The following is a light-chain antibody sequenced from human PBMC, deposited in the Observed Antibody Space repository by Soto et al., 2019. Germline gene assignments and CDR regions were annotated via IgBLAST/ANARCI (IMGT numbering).Light chain of an antibody. CDR1: QSISSY. CDR3: QQSYSTPPT. CDR2: AAS. V-gene: IGKV1-39*01. Sequence: DIQMTQSPSSLSASVGDRVTITCRASQSISSYLNWYQQKPGKAPKLLIYAASSLQSGVPSRFSGSGSGTDLTLTISSLQPEDFAKYYCQQSYSTPPTFGQGTKVEIK. J-gene: IGKJ1*01.